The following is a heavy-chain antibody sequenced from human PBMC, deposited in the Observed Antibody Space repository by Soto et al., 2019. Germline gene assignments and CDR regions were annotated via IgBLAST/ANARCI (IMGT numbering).Heavy chain of an antibody. D-gene: IGHD2-15*01. Sequence: QITLKESGPTLVKPTQTLTLTCTFSGFSLSTSGVGVGWIRQPPGKALEWLALIYWDDDKRYSPSLKSRLTITKYTSKNQLVLTMTNIDPVDTATYYCAQGGSGQYVGGDYYYGMDVWGQGTTVTVSS. V-gene: IGHV2-5*02. CDR3: AQGGSGQYVGGDYYYGMDV. CDR1: GFSLSTSGVG. CDR2: IYWDDDK. J-gene: IGHJ6*02.